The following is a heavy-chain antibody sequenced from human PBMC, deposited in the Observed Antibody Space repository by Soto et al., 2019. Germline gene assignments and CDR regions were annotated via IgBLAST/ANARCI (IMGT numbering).Heavy chain of an antibody. CDR2: INHSGST. D-gene: IGHD3-16*01. CDR1: GGSFSGYY. V-gene: IGHV4-34*01. CDR3: TRHWDWGSLGY. J-gene: IGHJ4*02. Sequence: SQTLSLTCAVYGGSFSGYYWTWIRQPPGTGLEWIGEINHSGSTNYNPSLKSRVAISVDTSKNQFSLNLTSVTAADTAVYYCTRHWDWGSLGYWGQGTLVTVSS.